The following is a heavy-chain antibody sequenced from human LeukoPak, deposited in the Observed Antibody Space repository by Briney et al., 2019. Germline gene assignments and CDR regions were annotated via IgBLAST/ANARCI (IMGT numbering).Heavy chain of an antibody. CDR2: IHHSGST. CDR1: GGSFSGYY. CDR3: ARARALRYCGWLLPRLDY. D-gene: IGHD3-9*01. V-gene: IGHV4-34*01. J-gene: IGHJ4*02. Sequence: SETLSLTCAVCGGSFSGYYWSWIRQPPGKGLEWIGEIHHSGSTNYNPSLKGRVTISVDTSKNQFSLKLSSVTAADTAVYYCARARALRYCGWLLPRLDYWGQGTLVTVSS.